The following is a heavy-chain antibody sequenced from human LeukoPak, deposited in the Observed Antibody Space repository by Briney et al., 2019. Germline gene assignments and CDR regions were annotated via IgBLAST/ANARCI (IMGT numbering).Heavy chain of an antibody. J-gene: IGHJ3*01. Sequence: GASVKVSCKTSGYRFKVYDILWVRQAPGHGLDYVGWISTYTGRARYAQKFQGRVSVIIDTSTSTAYLELTNLTSSDTGLYYCARADGSNTGTNGSDVWGLGTMVTVAS. CDR1: GYRFKVYD. CDR2: ISTYTGRA. CDR3: ARADGSNTGTNGSDV. V-gene: IGHV1-18*01. D-gene: IGHD4-11*01.